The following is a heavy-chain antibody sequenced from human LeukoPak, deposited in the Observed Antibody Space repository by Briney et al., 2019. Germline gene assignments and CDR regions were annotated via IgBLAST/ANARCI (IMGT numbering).Heavy chain of an antibody. CDR2: IIPIFGTA. D-gene: IGHD2-2*01. CDR3: AVREAIVVVPAAHQAGAFDI. CDR1: GGTFSSYA. Sequence: GASVKVSCKASGGTFSSYAISWVRQAPGQGLEWMGGIIPIFGTANYAQKFQGRVTITADESTSTAYMELSSLRSEDTAVYYCAVREAIVVVPAAHQAGAFDIWGQGTMVTVSS. V-gene: IGHV1-69*13. J-gene: IGHJ3*02.